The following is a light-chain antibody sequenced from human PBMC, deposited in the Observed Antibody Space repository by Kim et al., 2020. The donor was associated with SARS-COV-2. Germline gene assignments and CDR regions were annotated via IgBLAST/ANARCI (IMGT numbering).Light chain of an antibody. Sequence: DIQMTQSPSTLSASVGDRVTITCRASQSIDTWLAWYQQKPGKAPNLLIYLASTLESGVPSRFSGSGSGTEFTLTINSLQPDDFATYYCQHYIRFPYTFGQGTNWRS. J-gene: IGKJ2*01. CDR3: QHYIRFPYT. CDR1: QSIDTW. CDR2: LAS. V-gene: IGKV1-5*03.